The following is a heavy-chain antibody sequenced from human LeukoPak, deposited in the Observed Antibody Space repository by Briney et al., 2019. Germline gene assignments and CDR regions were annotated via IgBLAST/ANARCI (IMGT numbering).Heavy chain of an antibody. CDR1: GFSFSNYG. J-gene: IGHJ4*02. Sequence: GGSLRLSCAASGFSFSNYGMHWVRQAPGKGLEWVAFIRYNVKNEYYADSVKGRFTISRDDSKNTLYLQMSSLRPEDTAIYYCAKDGTGGGCGNDCHLDYWGQGTLVTVSS. V-gene: IGHV3-30*02. D-gene: IGHD4-23*01. CDR2: IRYNVKNE. CDR3: AKDGTGGGCGNDCHLDY.